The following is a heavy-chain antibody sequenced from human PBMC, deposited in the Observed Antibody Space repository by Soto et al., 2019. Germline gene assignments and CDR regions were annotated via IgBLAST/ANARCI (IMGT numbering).Heavy chain of an antibody. CDR1: GGSIGSYH. Sequence: PSETLSLTCTVSGGSIGSYHWSWVRQPPGKGLEWIASVYYTGTTNYNPSLGSRVTISIDAPENQISLELTSVTAADTAFYYCARDTVLTGMFDFWGQGTLVTVSS. V-gene: IGHV4-59*01. D-gene: IGHD4-17*01. CDR2: VYYTGTT. CDR3: ARDTVLTGMFDF. J-gene: IGHJ4*02.